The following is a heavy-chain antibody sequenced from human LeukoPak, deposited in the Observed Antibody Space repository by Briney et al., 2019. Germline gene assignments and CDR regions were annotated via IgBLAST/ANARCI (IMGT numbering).Heavy chain of an antibody. Sequence: PGGSLRLSCAASGFTFSGYWMHWVRQAPGKGLVWVSRINSDGSSTAYADSVKGRFTISRDNAKNTLYLQMNSLRAEDTAVYYCARGSIAARNAFDIWGQGTMVTVSS. D-gene: IGHD6-6*01. J-gene: IGHJ3*02. V-gene: IGHV3-74*01. CDR3: ARGSIAARNAFDI. CDR2: INSDGSST. CDR1: GFTFSGYW.